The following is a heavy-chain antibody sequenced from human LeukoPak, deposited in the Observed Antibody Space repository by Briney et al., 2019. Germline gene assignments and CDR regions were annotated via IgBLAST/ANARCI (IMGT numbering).Heavy chain of an antibody. J-gene: IGHJ4*02. V-gene: IGHV3-53*01. CDR3: ARESSGHYFDH. CDR2: IYSGGGT. CDR1: GFTVSNYY. Sequence: GGSLRLSCAASGFTVSNYYMNWVRQAPGKGLEWVSVIYSGGGTSYAGSVKGRFTISRDSSKNTLYLQMNTLRAEDTAVYYCARESSGHYFDHWGQGTLVTVSS. D-gene: IGHD6-25*01.